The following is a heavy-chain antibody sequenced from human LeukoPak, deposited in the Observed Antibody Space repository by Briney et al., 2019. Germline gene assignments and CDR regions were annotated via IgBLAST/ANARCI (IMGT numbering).Heavy chain of an antibody. CDR1: GFTFSSYW. D-gene: IGHD5-18*01. J-gene: IGHJ6*03. V-gene: IGHV3-74*01. CDR2: INTDGSST. CDR3: ARGRHLYSYAYDYYMDV. Sequence: GGSLRLSCAASGFTFSSYWMHWGRQAPGKGLVWVSRINTDGSSTNYADSVKGRFTISRDNAKNTLYLQVDSLRAEDTAVYYCARGRHLYSYAYDYYMDVWGKGTTVTVSS.